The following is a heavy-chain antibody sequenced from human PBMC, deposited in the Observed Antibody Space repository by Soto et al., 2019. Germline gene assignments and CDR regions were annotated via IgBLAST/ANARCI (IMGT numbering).Heavy chain of an antibody. Sequence: EVHLAESGGRLVQPGGSLRLSCAASGFTFNNHAMTWVRQAPGKGLEWVATVSSGGGATYYADSVKGRFTVSRANSKNTVSLHMDSLRADDTARYYGARDRLGFGDLDSWGPGTLLTVSS. D-gene: IGHD3-10*01. CDR3: ARDRLGFGDLDS. CDR2: VSSGGGAT. J-gene: IGHJ4*02. V-gene: IGHV3-23*04. CDR1: GFTFNNHA.